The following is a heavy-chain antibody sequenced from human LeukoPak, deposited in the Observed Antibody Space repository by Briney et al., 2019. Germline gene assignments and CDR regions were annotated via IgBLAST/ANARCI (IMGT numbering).Heavy chain of an antibody. Sequence: GGSLRLSCAASGFTFSSYAMSFVRQAPGKGLEWVSAISGSGGSTYYADSVKGRFTISRDNSKNTLYLQMNSLRAEDTAVYYCAKKWRSGYGYGSYPDYWGQGTLVTVSS. CDR2: ISGSGGST. J-gene: IGHJ4*02. V-gene: IGHV3-23*01. CDR1: GFTFSSYA. CDR3: AKKWRSGYGYGSYPDY. D-gene: IGHD5-18*01.